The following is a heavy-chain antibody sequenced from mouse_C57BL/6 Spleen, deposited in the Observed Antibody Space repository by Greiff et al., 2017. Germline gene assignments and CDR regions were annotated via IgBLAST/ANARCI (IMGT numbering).Heavy chain of an antibody. Sequence: QVQLQQPGAELVMPGASVKLSCKASGYTFTSYWMHWVKQRPGQGLEWIGEIDPSDSYTNYNQKFKGKSTLTVDKSSSTAYMQLSSLTSEYSAVYYCASGVNRAFAYWGQGTLVTVSA. CDR3: ASGVNRAFAY. D-gene: IGHD3-1*01. CDR2: IDPSDSYT. J-gene: IGHJ3*01. CDR1: GYTFTSYW. V-gene: IGHV1-69*01.